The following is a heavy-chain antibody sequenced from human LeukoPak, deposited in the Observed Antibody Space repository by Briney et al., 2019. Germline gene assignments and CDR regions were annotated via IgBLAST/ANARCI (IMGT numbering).Heavy chain of an antibody. V-gene: IGHV1-69*13. CDR3: ARGMWEQQLAKYYYYHMDV. CDR2: IIPIFGTA. CDR1: GGTFSSYA. D-gene: IGHD6-13*01. J-gene: IGHJ6*03. Sequence: SVKVSCKASGGTFSSYAISWVRQAPGQGLEWMGGIIPIFGTANYAQKFQGRVTITADSTCTAYMELSSLRSEDTAVYYCARGMWEQQLAKYYYYHMDVWGIGTSVTISS.